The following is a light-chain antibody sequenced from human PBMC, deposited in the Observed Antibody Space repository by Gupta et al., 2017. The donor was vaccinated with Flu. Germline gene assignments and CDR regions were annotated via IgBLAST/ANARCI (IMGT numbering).Light chain of an antibody. CDR1: QGIRTD. Sequence: DVQMTQAPSSLSASVGDRVTITCRASQGIRTDLGWYQQKPGKAPKRLIYAASRLQSGVPSRFSGSGSGTEFTLTISSLQPEDFATYYCLQYNTFAWTFGQGTKVEIK. V-gene: IGKV1-17*01. CDR3: LQYNTFAWT. J-gene: IGKJ1*01. CDR2: AAS.